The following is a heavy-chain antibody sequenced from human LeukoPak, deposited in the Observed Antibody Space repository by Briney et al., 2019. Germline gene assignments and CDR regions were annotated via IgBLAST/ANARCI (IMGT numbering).Heavy chain of an antibody. J-gene: IGHJ5*02. V-gene: IGHV3-30*04. Sequence: PGGSLRLSCAASRFTFRNYGMHWVRQAPGKGLEWVAVISSDGTNKDYADSVKGRFSISRDNSKNTLYLQMNRRTADDTAVYYCARDRTQEFAPWGQGPLVTVSS. CDR1: RFTFRNYG. CDR2: ISSDGTNK. CDR3: ARDRTQEFAP. D-gene: IGHD3/OR15-3a*01.